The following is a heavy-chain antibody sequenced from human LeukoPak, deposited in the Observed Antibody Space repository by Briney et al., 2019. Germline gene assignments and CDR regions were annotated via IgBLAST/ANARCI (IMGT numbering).Heavy chain of an antibody. CDR3: ASCPNYYYYMDV. V-gene: IGHV3-23*01. CDR1: GFTFSSYA. Sequence: GGSLRLSCAASGFTFSSYAMSWVRQAPGKGLEWVSVISSGSGGTTLYGDSVKGRFTISRDNSKNTLYMQMNSLRAEDTAVYYCASCPNYYYYMDVWGKGATVTVSS. CDR2: ISSGSGGTT. J-gene: IGHJ6*03.